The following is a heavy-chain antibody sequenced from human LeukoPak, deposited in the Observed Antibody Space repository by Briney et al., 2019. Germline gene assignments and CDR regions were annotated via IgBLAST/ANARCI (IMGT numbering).Heavy chain of an antibody. CDR2: IDPSGGST. CDR3: ARSDNWNAFDI. V-gene: IGHV1-46*01. D-gene: IGHD1-20*01. Sequence: EASVKVSCKASGYTFTNYYMHWVRQAPGQGLEWMGIIDPSGGSTSYSQKFQGRVTMTRDTSTSTVYMELSSLRSEDTAVYYCARSDNWNAFDIWGQGTMVTVSS. J-gene: IGHJ3*02. CDR1: GYTFTNYY.